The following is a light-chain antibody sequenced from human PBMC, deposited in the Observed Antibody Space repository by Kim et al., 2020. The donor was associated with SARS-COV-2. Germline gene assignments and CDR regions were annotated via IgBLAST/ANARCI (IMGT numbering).Light chain of an antibody. CDR3: QQYGSSPRT. J-gene: IGKJ1*01. CDR2: GAS. V-gene: IGKV3-20*01. Sequence: PGESATPPCRASQRVRTSYLAGYQHKPAQAPSLLINGASTRATGIPDRFSGSGSGTDFTLTISRLEPEDFAVYYCQQYGSSPRTFGQGTKVDIK. CDR1: QRVRTSY.